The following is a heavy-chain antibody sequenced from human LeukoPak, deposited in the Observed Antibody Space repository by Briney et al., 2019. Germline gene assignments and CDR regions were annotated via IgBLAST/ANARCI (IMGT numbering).Heavy chain of an antibody. CDR1: GFTFSSYA. Sequence: GGSLRLSCAASGFTFSSYAMSWVRQAPGKGLEWVSAISGSGGSTYSADSVKGRFTISRDNSKNTLYLQMNSLRAEDTAVYYCARATMIVVVVYYYFDYWGQGTLVAVSS. V-gene: IGHV3-23*01. J-gene: IGHJ4*02. D-gene: IGHD3-22*01. CDR3: ARATMIVVVVYYYFDY. CDR2: ISGSGGST.